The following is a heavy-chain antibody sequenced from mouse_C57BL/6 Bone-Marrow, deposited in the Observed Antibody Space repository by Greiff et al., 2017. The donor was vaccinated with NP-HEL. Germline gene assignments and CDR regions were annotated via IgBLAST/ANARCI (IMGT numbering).Heavy chain of an antibody. CDR2: IRNKANGYTT. J-gene: IGHJ1*03. CDR1: GFTFTDYY. Sequence: EVHLVESGGGLVQPGGSLSLSCAASGFTFTDYYMSWVRQPPGKALEWLGFIRNKANGYTTEYSASVKGRFTISRDNSQSILDLQMNALRAEDSATDYCASPTNWDVWYCDVWGTGTTVTVAS. V-gene: IGHV7-3*01. D-gene: IGHD4-1*01. CDR3: ASPTNWDVWYCDV.